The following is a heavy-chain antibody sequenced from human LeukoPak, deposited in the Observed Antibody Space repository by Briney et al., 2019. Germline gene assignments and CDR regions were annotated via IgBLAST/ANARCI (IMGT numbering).Heavy chain of an antibody. CDR1: GYTFTGYY. CDR2: INAGNGNT. CDR3: ARGYSSGWYDY. J-gene: IGHJ4*02. V-gene: IGHV1-3*03. D-gene: IGHD6-19*01. Sequence: GASVKVSCKASGYTFTGYYMHWVRQAPGQRLEWMGWINAGNGNTKYSQEFQGRVTITRDTSASTAYMELSSLRSEDMAVYYCARGYSSGWYDYWGQGTLVTVSS.